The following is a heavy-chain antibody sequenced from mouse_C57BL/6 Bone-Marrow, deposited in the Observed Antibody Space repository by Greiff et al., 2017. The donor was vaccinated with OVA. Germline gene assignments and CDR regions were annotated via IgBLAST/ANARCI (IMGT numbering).Heavy chain of an antibody. J-gene: IGHJ4*01. D-gene: IGHD2-12*01. CDR1: GYSFTSGYY. V-gene: IGHV3-6*01. CDR3: ARGGSYPYAMDY. CDR2: ISYDGSN. Sequence: ESGPGLVKPSQSLSLTCSVTGYSFTSGYYWNWIRQLPGNKLEWMGYISYDGSNNYNPTLKNRTSITRDTSKNPSILKLKSVTTEDTATYYCARGGSYPYAMDYWGQGTSVTVSS.